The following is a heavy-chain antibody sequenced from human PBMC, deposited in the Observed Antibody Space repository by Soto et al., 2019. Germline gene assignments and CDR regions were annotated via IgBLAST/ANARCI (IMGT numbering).Heavy chain of an antibody. Sequence: EVQLVESGGDLVQPGGSLRLSCAASGFTFSDHYMDWVRQAPGKGLEWVGRIRNKGNSYTTDYAASVKGRFTISRDDSKISLYLQMNSLKTEDTAVYYGARAELHSGRYWAYNYWGQGTLVAVSS. CDR2: IRNKGNSYTT. D-gene: IGHD1-26*01. CDR1: GFTFSDHY. J-gene: IGHJ4*02. V-gene: IGHV3-72*01. CDR3: ARAELHSGRYWAYNY.